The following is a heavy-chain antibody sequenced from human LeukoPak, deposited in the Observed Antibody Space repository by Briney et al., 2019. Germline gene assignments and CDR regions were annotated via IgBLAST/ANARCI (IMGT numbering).Heavy chain of an antibody. Sequence: SETLSPTCTVSGGSISSYYWSWIRQPPGKGLEWIGYIYYSGSTNYNPSPKSRVTISVDTSKNQFSLKLSSVTAADTAVYYCARARGRAAAGPFDYWGQGTLVTVSS. V-gene: IGHV4-59*01. CDR2: IYYSGST. J-gene: IGHJ4*02. CDR3: ARARGRAAAGPFDY. D-gene: IGHD6-13*01. CDR1: GGSISSYY.